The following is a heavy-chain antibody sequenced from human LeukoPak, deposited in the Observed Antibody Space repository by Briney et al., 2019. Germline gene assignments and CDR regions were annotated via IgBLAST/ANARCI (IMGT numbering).Heavy chain of an antibody. D-gene: IGHD2-15*01. CDR1: GGSISSYY. V-gene: IGHV4-59*01. CDR2: IYYSGST. J-gene: IGHJ6*02. Sequence: PSETLSLTCTVSGGSISSYYWSWIRQPPGKGLEWIGYIYYSGSTNYNPSLKSRVTISVDTSKNQLSLKLSSVTAADTAVYYCARGERYCSGGSCPSGMDVWGQGTTVTVSS. CDR3: ARGERYCSGGSCPSGMDV.